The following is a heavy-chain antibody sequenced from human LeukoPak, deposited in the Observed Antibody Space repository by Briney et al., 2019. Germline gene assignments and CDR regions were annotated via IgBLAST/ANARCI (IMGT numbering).Heavy chain of an antibody. CDR3: ARDSSTFRYYYDSSGYYYY. CDR2: INAGNGNT. CDR1: GYTFTSYA. D-gene: IGHD3-22*01. Sequence: PSASVKVSCKASGYTFTSYAMHWVRQAPGQRLEWMGWINAGNGNTKYSQKFQGRVTITRDTSASTAYMELSSLRSEDTAVYYCARDSSTFRYYYDSSGYYYYWGQGTLVTVSS. V-gene: IGHV1-3*01. J-gene: IGHJ4*02.